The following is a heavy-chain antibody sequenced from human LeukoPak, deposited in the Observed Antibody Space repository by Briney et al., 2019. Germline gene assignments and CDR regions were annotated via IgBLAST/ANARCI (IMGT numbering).Heavy chain of an antibody. J-gene: IGHJ3*02. CDR2: IYYSGST. Sequence: PSETLSLTCTVSGGSLSSGGYYWSWLRQHPGTGLEWIGYIYYSGSTYYNPSLKSRVTISVDTSKNQFSLKLNSVTAADTAVYYCARVTAAAGMLFDIWGQGTMVTVSS. CDR3: ARVTAAAGMLFDI. CDR1: GGSLSSGGYY. D-gene: IGHD6-13*01. V-gene: IGHV4-31*03.